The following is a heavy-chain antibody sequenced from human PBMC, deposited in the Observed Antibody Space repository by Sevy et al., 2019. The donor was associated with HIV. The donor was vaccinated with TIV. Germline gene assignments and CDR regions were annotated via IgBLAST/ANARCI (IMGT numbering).Heavy chain of an antibody. CDR1: EFTFSNYP. V-gene: IGHV3-30-3*01. CDR2: ISYDGSNK. J-gene: IGHJ4*02. CDR3: ARDLRAVAKYCFDY. Sequence: GGSLRLSCTASEFTFSNYPMHWVRQAPGKGLEWVAVISYDGSNKYYAYSVKGRFTISRDNSKNTLYLQMDSLRAEDTAVYYCARDLRAVAKYCFDYWGQGTLVTVSS. D-gene: IGHD6-19*01.